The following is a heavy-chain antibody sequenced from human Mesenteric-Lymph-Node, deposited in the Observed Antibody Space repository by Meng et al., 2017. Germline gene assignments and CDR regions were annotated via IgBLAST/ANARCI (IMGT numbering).Heavy chain of an antibody. CDR2: INHSGST. Sequence: SETLSLTCAVYGGSFSGYYWHLIRQPPGKGLEWIGEINHSGSTNYNPSLASRVTISLDTSKNHFSLRLTSVTAADTAMYYCARGEIQPYGSGSRGFDYWGQGTLVTVSS. D-gene: IGHD3-10*01. CDR1: GGSFSGYY. CDR3: ARGEIQPYGSGSRGFDY. V-gene: IGHV4-34*01. J-gene: IGHJ4*02.